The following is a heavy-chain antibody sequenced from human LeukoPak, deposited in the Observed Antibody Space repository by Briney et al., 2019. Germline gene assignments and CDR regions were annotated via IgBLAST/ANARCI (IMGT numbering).Heavy chain of an antibody. J-gene: IGHJ3*02. D-gene: IGHD3-22*01. Sequence: GGYLRLSCAGSGITFRIYAMSWVRKAPGQGLEWVSAISGGGSMTYYADSVKGRFTISRDKSNNTLYLQMNSMRAEDTALYYCAKTGDYFDSTDYYRPDAFDIWGQGTMVTVSS. CDR3: AKTGDYFDSTDYYRPDAFDI. CDR2: ISGGGSMT. CDR1: GITFRIYA. V-gene: IGHV3-23*01.